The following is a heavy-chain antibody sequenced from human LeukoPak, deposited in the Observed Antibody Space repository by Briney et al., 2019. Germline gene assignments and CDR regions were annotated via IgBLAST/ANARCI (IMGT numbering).Heavy chain of an antibody. Sequence: PGGSLRLSCAASEFSFITYWMSWVRQAPGKGLEWVANIKQDGTEKSYVDSVKGRFTISRDNAKNSLYLQMNTLRVEDTAVYYCAKLAKYFYGSETYYFFEHWGQGTPVTASS. CDR1: EFSFITYW. D-gene: IGHD3-10*01. V-gene: IGHV3-7*01. CDR2: IKQDGTEK. J-gene: IGHJ4*02. CDR3: AKLAKYFYGSETYYFFEH.